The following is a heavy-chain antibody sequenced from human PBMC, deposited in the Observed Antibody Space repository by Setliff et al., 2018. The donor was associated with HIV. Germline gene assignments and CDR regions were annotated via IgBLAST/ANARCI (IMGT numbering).Heavy chain of an antibody. D-gene: IGHD1-26*01. CDR1: GGSISSDY. J-gene: IGHJ4*02. CDR3: ARLRSELGVFDY. Sequence: SETLSLTCTVSGGSISSDYWSWIRQPPGKGLEWIGYAYHSGSTNYNPSLKSRVTISVDTSKNQFSMKLRSVTAADTAVYYCARLRSELGVFDYWGQGTLVTVSS. CDR2: AYHSGST. V-gene: IGHV4-59*08.